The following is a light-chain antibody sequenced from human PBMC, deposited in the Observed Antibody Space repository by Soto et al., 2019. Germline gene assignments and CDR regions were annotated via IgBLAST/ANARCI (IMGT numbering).Light chain of an antibody. CDR2: DAS. V-gene: IGKV1-5*01. J-gene: IGKJ1*01. CDR1: QSISRG. Sequence: DIQMTQSPPTLSASVGDRVTITCRASQSISRGLAWHQQKAGEAPKLLIYDASTLVSGVPSRFSGSGSGTEFTLTISSLQPDDFATYYCQQYNPGTFGQGTKLEIK. CDR3: QQYNPGT.